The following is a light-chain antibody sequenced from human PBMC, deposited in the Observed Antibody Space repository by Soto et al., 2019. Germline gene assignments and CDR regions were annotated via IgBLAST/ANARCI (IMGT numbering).Light chain of an antibody. J-gene: IGKJ1*01. CDR2: GAS. V-gene: IGKV3-15*01. CDR1: QSISDT. Sequence: ETVMTQSPATLSVSPWGRATLSCRASQSISDTLAWYQQKPGQAPRLLIHGASTRATGFPARFSGSGSEAEFALTISSLQPDDFATYYCQQYNSYSRTFGQGTKVDI. CDR3: QQYNSYSRT.